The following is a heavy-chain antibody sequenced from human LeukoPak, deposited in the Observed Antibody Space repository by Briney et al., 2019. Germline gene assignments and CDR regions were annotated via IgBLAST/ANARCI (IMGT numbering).Heavy chain of an antibody. Sequence: PGGSLRLSCAASGFTFSSYGMHWLRQAPGKGLEWVAFTRFDASNKYYADSVKGRFSISRDNSKNTVYLQMNSLRAEDTAVYYCANQRRDSSSSSFRYYFDYWGQGTLATVSS. CDR1: GFTFSSYG. CDR2: TRFDASNK. D-gene: IGHD6-6*01. V-gene: IGHV3-30*02. J-gene: IGHJ4*02. CDR3: ANQRRDSSSSSFRYYFDY.